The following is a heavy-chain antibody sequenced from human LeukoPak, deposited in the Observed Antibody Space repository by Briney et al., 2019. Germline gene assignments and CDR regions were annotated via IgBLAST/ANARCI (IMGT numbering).Heavy chain of an antibody. V-gene: IGHV1-2*02. D-gene: IGHD2-21*02. CDR2: INPNSGGT. Sequence: ASVKVSCEASGYTFTGYYMHWVRQAPGQGLEWMGWINPNSGGTNYAQKFQGRVTMTRDTSISTAYMELSRLRSDDTAVYYCAREDCGGDCPRYYYYYGMDVWGQGTTVTVSS. CDR1: GYTFTGYY. J-gene: IGHJ6*02. CDR3: AREDCGGDCPRYYYYYGMDV.